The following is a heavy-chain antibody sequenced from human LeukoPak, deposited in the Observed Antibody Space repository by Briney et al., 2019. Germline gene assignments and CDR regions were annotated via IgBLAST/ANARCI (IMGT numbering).Heavy chain of an antibody. D-gene: IGHD6-13*01. Sequence: SETLSHTCTVSGGSIISSSHYWAWIRQPPGKGLEWIGSIYYNGGTFYSPSLKGRASISVDTSKNQFSLKLSSVTAADTSVYFCAREEASAADYWGQGTLVTVSS. J-gene: IGHJ4*02. CDR3: AREEASAADY. CDR1: GGSIISSSHY. CDR2: IYYNGGT. V-gene: IGHV4-39*01.